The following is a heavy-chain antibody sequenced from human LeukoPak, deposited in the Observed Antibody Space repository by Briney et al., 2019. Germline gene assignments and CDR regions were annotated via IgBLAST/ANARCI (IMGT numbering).Heavy chain of an antibody. CDR1: GFTLSSYA. CDR2: ISGSGGST. Sequence: GGSLRLSCAASGFTLSSYAMSWVRQAPGKGLEWVSAISGSGGSTYYADSVKGRFTISRDNSKNTLYLQMNSLRAEDTALYYCAKSVTTLGLRYFDLWGRGTLVTASS. CDR3: AKSVTTLGLRYFDL. V-gene: IGHV3-23*01. D-gene: IGHD4-17*01. J-gene: IGHJ2*01.